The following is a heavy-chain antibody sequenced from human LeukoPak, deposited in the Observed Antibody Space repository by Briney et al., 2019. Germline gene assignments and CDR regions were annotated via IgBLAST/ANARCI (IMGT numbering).Heavy chain of an antibody. CDR2: TYYRSTWNN. V-gene: IGHV6-1*01. D-gene: IGHD5-18*01. J-gene: IGHJ5*02. CDR1: GDSVSSNVAA. CDR3: ARDSLPGPCSFGYVA. Sequence: SQTLSLTCAISGDSVSSNVAAWNWIRESPSRGLEWLGRTYYRSTWNNDYSPSVKSRMIINPDTSKNQFSLQLNSVTPEDTAVYYCARDSLPGPCSFGYVAWGQGTLVTVSS.